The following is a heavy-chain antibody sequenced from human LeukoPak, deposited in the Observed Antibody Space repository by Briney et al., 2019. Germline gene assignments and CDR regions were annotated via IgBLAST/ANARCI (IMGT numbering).Heavy chain of an antibody. V-gene: IGHV3-74*01. CDR3: VRGGSPSEY. D-gene: IGHD5-12*01. CDR2: IHLDGSVT. Sequence: GGSLRLSCAASGFTFSNHWMHWVRQVPGRGLVWVSRIHLDGSVTNYADSVKGRFTISRDNAKNTLYLQMDSLRADDAAVYYCVRGGSPSEYWGQGTLVTVSS. J-gene: IGHJ4*02. CDR1: GFTFSNHW.